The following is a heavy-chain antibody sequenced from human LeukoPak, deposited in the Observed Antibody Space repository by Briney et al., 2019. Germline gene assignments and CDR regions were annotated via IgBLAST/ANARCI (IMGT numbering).Heavy chain of an antibody. CDR3: ARWGTYSSSWLGAFDI. CDR1: GFTCSSYW. Sequence: GGSLRLSCAASGFTCSSYWMSWVRQAPGKGLEWVANIKQDGSEKYYVDSVKGRFTISRDNAKNSLYLQMNSLRAEDTAVYYCARWGTYSSSWLGAFDIWGQGTMVTVSS. D-gene: IGHD6-13*01. V-gene: IGHV3-7*05. J-gene: IGHJ3*02. CDR2: IKQDGSEK.